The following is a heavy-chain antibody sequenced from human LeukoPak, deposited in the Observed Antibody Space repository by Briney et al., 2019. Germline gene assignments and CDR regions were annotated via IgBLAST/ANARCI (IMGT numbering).Heavy chain of an antibody. CDR1: GYTFISYG. V-gene: IGHV1-46*01. CDR2: INPSGGST. CDR3: ARGDSSGFAPDY. J-gene: IGHJ4*02. Sequence: ASVKVSCKASGYTFISYGISWVRQAPGQGLEWMGIINPSGGSTSYAQKFQGRVTMTRDTSTSTVYMELSSLRSEDTAVYYCARGDSSGFAPDYWGQGTLVTVSS. D-gene: IGHD3-22*01.